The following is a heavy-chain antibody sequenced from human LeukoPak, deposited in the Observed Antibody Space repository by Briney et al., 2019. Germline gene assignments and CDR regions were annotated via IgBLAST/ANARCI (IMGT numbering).Heavy chain of an antibody. Sequence: SETLSLTCTVSGGSISSSSYYWGWIRQPPGKGLEWIGSIYYSGSTYYNPSLKSRVTISVDTSKNQFSLKLSSVTAADTAVYYCARSGVDSSGWYVGLGERNWFDPWGQGTLVTVSS. J-gene: IGHJ5*02. D-gene: IGHD6-19*01. CDR2: IYYSGST. CDR1: GGSISSSSYY. V-gene: IGHV4-39*07. CDR3: ARSGVDSSGWYVGLGERNWFDP.